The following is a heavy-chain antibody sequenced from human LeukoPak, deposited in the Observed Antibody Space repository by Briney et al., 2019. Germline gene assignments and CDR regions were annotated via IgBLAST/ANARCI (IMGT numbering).Heavy chain of an antibody. J-gene: IGHJ6*03. V-gene: IGHV3-48*01. CDR1: GFTFSSYS. CDR2: ISSSSSTI. Sequence: GGSLRLSCAASGFTFSSYSMNWVRQAPGKGLEWVSYISSSSSTIYYAGSVKGRFTISRDNAKNSLYLQMNSLRADDTAVYYCARFAAGGSYYYYMDVWGKGTTVTVSS. CDR3: ARFAAGGSYYYYMDV. D-gene: IGHD6-25*01.